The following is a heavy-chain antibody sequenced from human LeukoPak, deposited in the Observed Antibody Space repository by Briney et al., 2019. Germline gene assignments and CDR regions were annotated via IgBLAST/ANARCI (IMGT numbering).Heavy chain of an antibody. Sequence: SETLSLTCTVSGGSISSSSYYWGWIRQPPGKGLEWIGEINHSGSTNYNPSLKSRVTISVDTSKNQFSLKLSSVTAADTAVYYCARGFPGGAWGQGTLVTVSS. J-gene: IGHJ5*02. V-gene: IGHV4-39*07. D-gene: IGHD4-23*01. CDR2: INHSGST. CDR3: ARGFPGGA. CDR1: GGSISSSSYY.